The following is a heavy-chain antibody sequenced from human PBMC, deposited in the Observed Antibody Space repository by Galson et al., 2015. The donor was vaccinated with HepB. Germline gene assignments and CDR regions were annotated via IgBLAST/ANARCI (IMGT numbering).Heavy chain of an antibody. V-gene: IGHV1-46*01. D-gene: IGHD4-23*01. CDR2: INPSGGST. CDR1: GYTFTGYT. CDR3: ARDYDYGGKEI. Sequence: SVKVSCKASGYTFTGYTIHWVRQAPRQGLEWMGIINPSGGSTNYAQKFQGRVTMTRDTSTRTVYMELRSLRSEDTAVYYCARDYDYGGKEIWGQGTMVTVSS. J-gene: IGHJ3*02.